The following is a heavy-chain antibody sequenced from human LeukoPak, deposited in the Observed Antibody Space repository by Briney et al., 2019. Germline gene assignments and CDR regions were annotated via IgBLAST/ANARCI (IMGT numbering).Heavy chain of an antibody. D-gene: IGHD3-10*02. J-gene: IGHJ4*02. CDR2: ISSSGSYI. CDR3: ARDRYYVPDN. CDR1: GFTFSSYS. V-gene: IGHV3-21*01. Sequence: GGSLRLSCAASGFTFSSYSMNWVRQAPGKGLEWVSSISSSGSYIYYADSVKGRFTISRDNAKNTVYLQINNLRAEDTAVYYCARDRYYVPDNWGQGTLVTVSS.